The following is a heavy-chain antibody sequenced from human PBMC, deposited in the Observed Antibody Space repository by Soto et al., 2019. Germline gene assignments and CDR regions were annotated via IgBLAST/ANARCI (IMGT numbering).Heavy chain of an antibody. CDR2: IYPGDSDT. CDR3: ARHGWFGPSLDYYYYYGMDV. Sequence: HGESLKISCKGSGYSFTSYWIGWVRQMPGKGLEWMGIIYPGDSDTRYSPSFQGQVTISADKSISTAYLQWSCLKAADTAIYYCARHGWFGPSLDYYYYYGMDVWGQGTTVTVSS. CDR1: GYSFTSYW. V-gene: IGHV5-51*01. D-gene: IGHD2-15*01. J-gene: IGHJ6*02.